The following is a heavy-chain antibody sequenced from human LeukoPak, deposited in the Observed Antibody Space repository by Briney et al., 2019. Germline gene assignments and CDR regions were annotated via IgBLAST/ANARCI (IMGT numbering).Heavy chain of an antibody. CDR1: GITIRNYG. J-gene: IGHJ4*02. CDR2: INNSGTRT. V-gene: IGHV3-23*05. Sequence: GGSLRLSCAASGITIRNYGMTWVRPAPGRGRQWGSSINNSGTRTFYEDSVRGRFTISRDDSKNTIYLQMNSLRAEDTAIYYCAKDPLGGDETDYWGQGILVTVSS. CDR3: AKDPLGGDETDY. D-gene: IGHD3-16*01.